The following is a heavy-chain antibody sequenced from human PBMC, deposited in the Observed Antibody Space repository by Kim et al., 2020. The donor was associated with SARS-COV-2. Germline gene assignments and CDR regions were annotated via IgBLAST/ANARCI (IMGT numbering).Heavy chain of an antibody. J-gene: IGHJ4*02. V-gene: IGHV3-33*03. CDR2: DGRKN. Sequence: DGRKNAYADSVKGRYTVTRDNSKNMLYLEVNNRRAEDTALYYCTKDNFDYWGQGTLVTVSS. CDR3: TKDNFDY.